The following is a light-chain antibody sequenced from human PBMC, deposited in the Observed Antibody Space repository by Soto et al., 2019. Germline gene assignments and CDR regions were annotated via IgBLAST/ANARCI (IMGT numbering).Light chain of an antibody. CDR2: GAS. Sequence: DIVLTQSPGTLSLSPGDRATLSCLASQSISSSYLAWYQQKPGQAPRLLMYGASSRATGIPDRFSGSGSGTDFTLTINRLEPEDFAVYYCQQYDSSPRTFGQGTKVDIK. J-gene: IGKJ1*01. CDR3: QQYDSSPRT. CDR1: QSISSSY. V-gene: IGKV3-20*01.